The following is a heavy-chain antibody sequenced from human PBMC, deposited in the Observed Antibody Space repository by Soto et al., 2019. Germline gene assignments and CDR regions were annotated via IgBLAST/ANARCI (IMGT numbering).Heavy chain of an antibody. CDR2: IIPIFGTA. CDR3: ARYSSGPPYYYGMDV. J-gene: IGHJ6*02. D-gene: IGHD6-6*01. Sequence: SVKVCCKASGGTFSSYAISWVRQAPGQGLEWMGGIIPIFGTANYAQKFQGRVTITADESTSTAYMELSSLRSEDTAVYYCARYSSGPPYYYGMDVWGQGTTVTVSS. V-gene: IGHV1-69*13. CDR1: GGTFSSYA.